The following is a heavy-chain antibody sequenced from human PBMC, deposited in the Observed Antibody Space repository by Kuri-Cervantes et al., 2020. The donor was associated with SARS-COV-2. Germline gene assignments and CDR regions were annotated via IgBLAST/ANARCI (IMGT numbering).Heavy chain of an antibody. V-gene: IGHV1-2*04. D-gene: IGHD3-10*01. J-gene: IGHJ6*02. CDR1: GYTFTGYY. CDR2: INPNSGGT. Sequence: ASVKVSCKASGYTFTGYYMHWVRQAPGQGLEWMGWINPNSGGTNYAQKFQGWVTMTRDTSISTVYMELSRLRSDDTAVYYCARGMVRGVIPYDYYGMDVWGQGTTVTVSS. CDR3: ARGMVRGVIPYDYYGMDV.